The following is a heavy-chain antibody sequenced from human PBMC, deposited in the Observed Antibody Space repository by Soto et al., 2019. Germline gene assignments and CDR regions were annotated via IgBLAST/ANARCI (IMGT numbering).Heavy chain of an antibody. CDR3: GRARTSSSHPEPFDR. CDR2: IYPGDFDT. D-gene: IGHD2-2*01. Sequence: PGESLKISFKGSGYDFSTYWIAWVRQMPGKGLEDVGIIYPGDFDTRYSPFFKGLVTISLHKSTKTAYLQCGSVRASDTVMYYCGRARTSSSHPEPFDRWGQGTLVTVSS. J-gene: IGHJ4*01. V-gene: IGHV5-51*01. CDR1: GYDFSTYW.